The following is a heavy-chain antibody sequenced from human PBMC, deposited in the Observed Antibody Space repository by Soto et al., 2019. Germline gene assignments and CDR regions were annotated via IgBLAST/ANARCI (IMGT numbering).Heavy chain of an antibody. CDR2: IYYSGST. J-gene: IGHJ5*02. V-gene: IGHV4-30-4*01. D-gene: IGHD6-6*01. CDR3: ARERPDGARLDP. CDR1: GGSISSGDYY. Sequence: QVQLQESGPGLVKPSQTLSLTCTVSGGSISSGDYYWSWLRQPPGKGLEWIGYIYYSGSTYYNPSLKSRVTISVDTSKNPLSLKLSSVTAADTAVYYCARERPDGARLDPWGQGTLVTASS.